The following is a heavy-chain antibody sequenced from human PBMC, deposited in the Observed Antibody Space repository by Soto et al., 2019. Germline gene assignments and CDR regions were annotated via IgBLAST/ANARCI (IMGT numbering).Heavy chain of an antibody. CDR1: GDSVSSNSAA. V-gene: IGHV6-1*01. CDR3: AMEGAESGSYYRPPDSHWFDP. D-gene: IGHD1-26*01. CDR2: TYYRSKWYN. J-gene: IGHJ5*02. Sequence: PSQTLSLTCAISGDSVSSNSAAWNWIRQSPSRGLEWLGRTYYRSKWYNDYAVSVKSRITINPDTSKNQFSLQLNSVTPEDTAVYYCAMEGAESGSYYRPPDSHWFDPWGQGTLVTVSS.